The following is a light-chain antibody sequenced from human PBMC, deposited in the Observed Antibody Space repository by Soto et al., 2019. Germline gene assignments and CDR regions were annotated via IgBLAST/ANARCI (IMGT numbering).Light chain of an antibody. J-gene: IGKJ4*01. CDR1: QSVSSN. CDR2: GVS. V-gene: IGKV3-15*01. Sequence: DIVMTQSPATLSVSPGERATLCCRASQSVSSNLAWYQQKLGQDPRLLIHGVSARATGIPARFSGSGSETEFTLTISSLQSEDLAVYDCQQYQSWPLTFGGGTKV. CDR3: QQYQSWPLT.